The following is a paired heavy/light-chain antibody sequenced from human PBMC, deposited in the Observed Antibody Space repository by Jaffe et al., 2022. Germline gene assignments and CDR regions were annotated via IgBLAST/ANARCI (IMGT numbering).Heavy chain of an antibody. V-gene: IGHV3-48*03. J-gene: IGHJ4*02. CDR3: ARELLALVEWELPEMFFDY. CDR1: GFTFSSYE. D-gene: IGHD1-26*01. CDR2: ISSSGSTI. Sequence: EVQLVESGGGLVQPGGSLRLSCAASGFTFSSYEMNWVRQAPGKGLEWVSYISSSGSTIYYADSVKGRFTISRDNAKNSLYLQMNSLRAEDTAVYYCARELLALVEWELPEMFFDYWGQGTLVTVSS.
Light chain of an antibody. Sequence: QSVLTQPPSVSAAPGQKVTISCSGSSSNIGNNYVSWYQQLPGTAPKLLIYDNNKRPSGIPDRFSGSKSGTSATLGITGLQTGDEADYYCGTWDSSLSAGGVFGGGTKLTVL. CDR1: SSNIGNNY. CDR2: DNN. CDR3: GTWDSSLSAGGV. J-gene: IGLJ2*01. V-gene: IGLV1-51*01.